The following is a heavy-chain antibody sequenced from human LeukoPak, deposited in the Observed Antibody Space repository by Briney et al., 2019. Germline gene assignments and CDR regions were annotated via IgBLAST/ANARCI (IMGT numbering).Heavy chain of an antibody. CDR3: ATAIAARRSEYFQH. CDR2: FDPEDGET. J-gene: IGHJ1*01. CDR1: GYTLTELS. D-gene: IGHD6-6*01. V-gene: IGHV1-24*01. Sequence: ASVKVSCKVSGYTLTELSMHWVRQAPGKGLEWMGGFDPEDGETIYAQKFQGRVTMTEDTSTDTAYMELSSLRSEDTAVYYCATAIAARRSEYFQHWGQGTLVTVSS.